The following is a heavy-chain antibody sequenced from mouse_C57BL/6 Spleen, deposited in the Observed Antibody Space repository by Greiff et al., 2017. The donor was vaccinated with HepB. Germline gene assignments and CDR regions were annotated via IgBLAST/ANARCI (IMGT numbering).Heavy chain of an antibody. D-gene: IGHD1-1*01. V-gene: IGHV14-1*01. J-gene: IGHJ2*01. CDR3: TTPIYYCGSSSPDY. CDR1: GFNIKDYY. CDR2: IDPEDGDT. Sequence: VQLKESGAELVRPGASVKLSCTASGFNIKDYYMHWVKQRPEQGLEWIGRIDPEDGDTEYAPKFKGKATMTADPSSNTAYLQLSSLTSEDTAVYYCTTPIYYCGSSSPDYWGQGTTLTVSS.